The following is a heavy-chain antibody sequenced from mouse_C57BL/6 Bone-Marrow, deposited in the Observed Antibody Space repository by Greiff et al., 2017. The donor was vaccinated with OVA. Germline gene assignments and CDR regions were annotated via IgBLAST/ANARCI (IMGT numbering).Heavy chain of an antibody. CDR2: ISDGGSYT. J-gene: IGHJ1*03. CDR3: ASEERAYDYDWYFDV. CDR1: GFTFSSYA. V-gene: IGHV5-4*01. Sequence: EVQGVESGGGLVKPGGSLKLSCAASGFTFSSYAMSWVRQTPEKRLEWVATISDGGSYTYYPDNVKGRFTISRDNAQNNLYLQLSHLKSEDTAMYSCASEERAYDYDWYFDVWGTGTTVTVSS. D-gene: IGHD2-4*01.